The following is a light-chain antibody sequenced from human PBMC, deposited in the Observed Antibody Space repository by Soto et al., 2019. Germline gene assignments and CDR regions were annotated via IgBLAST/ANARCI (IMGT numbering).Light chain of an antibody. CDR3: QHSYITPYT. CDR2: AAS. J-gene: IGKJ2*01. V-gene: IGKV1-39*01. CDR1: QSISVH. Sequence: DIQMTQSPSSLSASVGDTVTITCRASQSISVHLNWYQQKGGKVPKLLIYAASNLYSGVPSRFSVSGSDTDFALTISSLQPEDFATYYCQHSYITPYTFGQGTRLEIK.